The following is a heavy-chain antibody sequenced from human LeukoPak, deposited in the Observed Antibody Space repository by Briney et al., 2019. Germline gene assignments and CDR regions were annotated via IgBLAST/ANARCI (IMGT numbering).Heavy chain of an antibody. D-gene: IGHD3-16*01. J-gene: IGHJ4*02. V-gene: IGHV3-23*01. Sequence: GGSLRLSCAASGFPFSRYAMSWVREAPGKGLEWVSAISGSGGSTYYADSVRRRFTISRDNSKNTLYLQMNSLRAEDTAVYYCAIHPDHYPYVWGQGNLVTASS. CDR2: ISGSGGST. CDR1: GFPFSRYA. CDR3: AIHPDHYPYV.